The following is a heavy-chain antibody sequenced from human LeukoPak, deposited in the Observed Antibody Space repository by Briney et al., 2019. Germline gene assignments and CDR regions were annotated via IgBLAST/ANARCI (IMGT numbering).Heavy chain of an antibody. J-gene: IGHJ5*02. Sequence: ASVKVSCKASGGTFSSYAISWVRQAPGQGLEWMGRIIPIFGIANYAQKFQGRVTITADKSTSTAYMELSSLRPEDTAVYYCARGTQFTGFALWCQGPLVTVSS. D-gene: IGHD1-1*01. V-gene: IGHV1-69*04. CDR1: GGTFSSYA. CDR2: IIPIFGIA. CDR3: ARGTQFTGFAL.